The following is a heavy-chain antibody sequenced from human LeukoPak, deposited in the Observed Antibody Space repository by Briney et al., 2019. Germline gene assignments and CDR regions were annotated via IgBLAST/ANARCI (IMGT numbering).Heavy chain of an antibody. CDR3: ARRVAAAGGVNY. CDR1: GFTFSSYS. D-gene: IGHD6-13*01. CDR2: ISSSSSYI. Sequence: PGGSLRLSCAASGFTFSSYSMNWVRQAPGKGLEWVSSISSSSSYIYYADSVKGRFTISRDNAKNSLYLQMNSLRAEDTAVYYCARRVAAAGGVNYWGQGTLVTVSS. J-gene: IGHJ4*02. V-gene: IGHV3-21*01.